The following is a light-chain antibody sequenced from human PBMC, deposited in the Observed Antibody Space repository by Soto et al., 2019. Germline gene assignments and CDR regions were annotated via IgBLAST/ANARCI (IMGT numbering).Light chain of an antibody. V-gene: IGKV3-20*01. Sequence: EVVLTQSPATLSVSPGERATLSCRASQSVSSNLAWYQQKPGQAPRLLIYGAFNRATGIPDRFSGSGSGTDFTLTISRLEPEDFAVYYCQQYGSSPTTFGQGTKVDIK. CDR2: GAF. J-gene: IGKJ1*01. CDR3: QQYGSSPTT. CDR1: QSVSSN.